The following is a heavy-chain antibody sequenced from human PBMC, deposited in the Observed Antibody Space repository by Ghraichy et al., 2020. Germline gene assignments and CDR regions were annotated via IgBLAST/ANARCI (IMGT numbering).Heavy chain of an antibody. J-gene: IGHJ6*03. D-gene: IGHD3-10*01. CDR1: GFTFSSYS. CDR3: ARDGAPPRLLWFGKPTPAYYYYMDV. CDR2: ISSSSSYI. Sequence: GGSLRLSCAASGFTFSSYSMNWVRQAPGKGLEWVSSISSSSSYIYYADSVKGRFTISRDNAKNSLYLQMNSLRAEDTAVYYCARDGAPPRLLWFGKPTPAYYYYMDVWGKGTTVTVSS. V-gene: IGHV3-21*01.